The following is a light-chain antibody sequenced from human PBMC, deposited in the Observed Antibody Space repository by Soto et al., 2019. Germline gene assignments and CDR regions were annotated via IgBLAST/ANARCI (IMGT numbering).Light chain of an antibody. Sequence: EIVLTQSPGTLSLSPGERATLSCRASQSVSSSYLAWYQQKPGQAPRLLIYGASNRATGIPDRFNGSGSGTDFTLAISRLEPEDFAVDHCHQFGSSRGTFGQGTKVEIK. CDR3: HQFGSSRGT. CDR1: QSVSSSY. V-gene: IGKV3-20*01. CDR2: GAS. J-gene: IGKJ1*01.